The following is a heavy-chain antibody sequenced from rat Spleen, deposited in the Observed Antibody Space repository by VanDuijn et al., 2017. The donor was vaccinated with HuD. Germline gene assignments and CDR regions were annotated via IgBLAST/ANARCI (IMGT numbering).Heavy chain of an antibody. D-gene: IGHD1-12*03. Sequence: EVQLVESGGGLVQPGRSLKLSCAASGFTFSSFPMAWVRQAPKKGLEWVAYISSGGGGIYYPDSVQGRFTISRDNAKSTLYLQMNSLRSEDTATYYCTRGWLSPYNWFAYWGQGTLVTVSS. J-gene: IGHJ3*01. CDR1: GFTFSSFP. V-gene: IGHV5-46*01. CDR3: TRGWLSPYNWFAY. CDR2: ISSGGGGI.